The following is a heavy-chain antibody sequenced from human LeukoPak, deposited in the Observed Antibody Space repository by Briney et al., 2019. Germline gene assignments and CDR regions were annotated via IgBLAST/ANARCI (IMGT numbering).Heavy chain of an antibody. Sequence: SQTLTLTCAVSGGSISSGGYSWSWIRQPPGKGLEWIGYIYHSGSTYYNPSLKSRFTISVDRTKNQFSLKLSSVTAADTAVYYCARSVYYGSGSYYPNYFDYWGQASLGTVSS. CDR3: ARSVYYGSGSYYPNYFDY. CDR2: IYHSGST. V-gene: IGHV4-30-2*01. J-gene: IGHJ4*02. CDR1: GGSISSGGYS. D-gene: IGHD3-10*01.